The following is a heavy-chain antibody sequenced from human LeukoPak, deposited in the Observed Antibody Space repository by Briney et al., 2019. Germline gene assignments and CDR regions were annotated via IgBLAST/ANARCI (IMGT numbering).Heavy chain of an antibody. CDR3: ARAPPLWDSSGYLGS. CDR1: GGSFSGYY. D-gene: IGHD3-22*01. V-gene: IGHV4-34*01. CDR2: INHSGST. J-gene: IGHJ5*02. Sequence: PSETLSLTCAVYGGSFSGYYWSWIRQPPGKGLEWIGEINHSGSTNYNPSLKSRVTISVDTSKNQFSLKLSSVTAADTAVYYCARAPPLWDSSGYLGSWGQGTLVTVSS.